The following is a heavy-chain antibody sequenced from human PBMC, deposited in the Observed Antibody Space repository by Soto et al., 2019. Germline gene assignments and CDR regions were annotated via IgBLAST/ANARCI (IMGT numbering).Heavy chain of an antibody. Sequence: QMQLVESGGGVVQPGMSLRLSCAVSGVTFTNHGIHWVRQAPGKGLEWVADISYNGIDKWYADSVKGRFTLSRDNFGDTAYLQMNGLRLEDTAVYYCAIGEGQHGHDTRFDYWGQGTLVTVSS. CDR1: GVTFTNHG. J-gene: IGHJ4*02. D-gene: IGHD3-10*01. CDR2: ISYNGIDK. CDR3: AIGEGQHGHDTRFDY. V-gene: IGHV3-30*03.